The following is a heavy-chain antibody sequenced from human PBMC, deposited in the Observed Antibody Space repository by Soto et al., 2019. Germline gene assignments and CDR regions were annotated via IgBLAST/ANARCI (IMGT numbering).Heavy chain of an antibody. J-gene: IGHJ5*02. V-gene: IGHV4-31*03. Sequence: RSLTCTVSGGSISSGGYYWSWIRQHPGKGLEWIGYIYYSGSTYYNPSLKSRVTISVDTSKNQFSLKLSSVTAADTAVYYCAREGYCSSKSCSEFYWFDPWGQGTLVTVSS. CDR1: GGSISSGGYY. CDR2: IYYSGST. CDR3: AREGYCSSKSCSEFYWFDP. D-gene: IGHD2-2*01.